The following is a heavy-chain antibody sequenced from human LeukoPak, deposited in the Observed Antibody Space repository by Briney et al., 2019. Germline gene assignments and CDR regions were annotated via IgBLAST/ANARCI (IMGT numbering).Heavy chain of an antibody. CDR3: ARSGSGWALRVYYYGMDV. J-gene: IGHJ6*02. D-gene: IGHD6-19*01. V-gene: IGHV4-34*01. Sequence: SETLSLTCTVSGGSISSYYWSWIRQPPGKGLEWIGEINHSGSTNYNPSLKSRVTISVDTSKNQFSLKLSSVTAADTAVYYCARSGSGWALRVYYYGMDVWGQGTTVTVSS. CDR2: INHSGST. CDR1: GGSISSYY.